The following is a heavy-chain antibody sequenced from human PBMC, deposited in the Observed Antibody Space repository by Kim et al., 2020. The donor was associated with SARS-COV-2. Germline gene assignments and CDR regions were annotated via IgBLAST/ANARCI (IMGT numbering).Heavy chain of an antibody. CDR3: AKGGASDDYYYDSSGYLSGAFDI. CDR1: GFTFDDYA. CDR2: ISWNSGSI. Sequence: GGSLRLSCAASGFTFDDYAMHWVRQAPGKGLEWVSGISWNSGSIGYADSVKGRFTISRDNAKNSLYLQMNSLRAEDTALYYCAKGGASDDYYYDSSGYLSGAFDIWGQGTMVTVSS. D-gene: IGHD3-22*01. V-gene: IGHV3-9*01. J-gene: IGHJ3*02.